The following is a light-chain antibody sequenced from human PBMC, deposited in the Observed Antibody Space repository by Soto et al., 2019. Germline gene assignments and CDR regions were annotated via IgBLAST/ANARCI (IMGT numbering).Light chain of an antibody. CDR3: QQSYSTPRT. CDR2: AAS. CDR1: QSISSY. J-gene: IGKJ1*01. V-gene: IGKV1-39*01. Sequence: DIQMTQSPSCLSASVGDRVTITCRASQSISSYLNWYQQKPGKAPKVLIYAASSLQSGIPSRFSGSGSVTDFTLTISSLQPEDFATYYCQQSYSTPRTSGQGTEVDIK.